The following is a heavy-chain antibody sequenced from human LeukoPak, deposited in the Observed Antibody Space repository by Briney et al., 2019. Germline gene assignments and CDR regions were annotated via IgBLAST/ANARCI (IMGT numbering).Heavy chain of an antibody. J-gene: IGHJ6*03. V-gene: IGHV4-38-2*02. D-gene: IGHD3-10*01. CDR3: ARAVGSGSFQTYYYYMDV. CDR2: IHHDGIT. Sequence: SETLSLTCTVSGYSISSGYFWGWIRQPPGKGLEWIGNIHHDGITYYNPSLKSRVTISLDPSKNQFSLKLSSVTAADTAVYYCARAVGSGSFQTYYYYMDVWGKGTTVTISS. CDR1: GYSISSGYF.